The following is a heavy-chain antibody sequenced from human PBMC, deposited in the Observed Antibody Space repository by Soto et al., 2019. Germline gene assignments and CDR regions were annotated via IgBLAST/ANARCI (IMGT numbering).Heavy chain of an antibody. V-gene: IGHV1-3*01. CDR1: GYNFGNYA. CDR3: ARGLWERSSGWYYFDS. D-gene: IGHD6-19*01. CDR2: VNAGNGHT. J-gene: IGHJ4*02. Sequence: QVQLVQSGADVQKPGASVRISCKASGYNFGNYAVNWVRQAPGQSLEWMGWVNAGNGHTKYSEKLQGRVTITRDAPANTAFMELSSLRSEDTALYFCARGLWERSSGWYYFDSWGQGTRVTVSS.